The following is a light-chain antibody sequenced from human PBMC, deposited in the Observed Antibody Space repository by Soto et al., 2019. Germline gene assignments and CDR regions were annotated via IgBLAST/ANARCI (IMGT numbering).Light chain of an antibody. CDR2: GAS. CDR3: QQQSHWPIT. V-gene: IGKV3-11*01. Sequence: EIVLTQSPATLSLFPGERATLSSRASQTGFTALAWYQKKAGQPPRLLLHGASNRASGIPARFSGSGSGTDFTLTISSLEPEDFGVFYCQQQSHWPITFGGGTRVEIK. CDR1: QTGFTA. J-gene: IGKJ4*01.